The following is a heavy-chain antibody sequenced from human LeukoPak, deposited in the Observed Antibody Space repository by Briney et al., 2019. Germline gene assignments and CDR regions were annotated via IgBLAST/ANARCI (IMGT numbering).Heavy chain of an antibody. V-gene: IGHV4-59*08. CDR3: ARLSVRSATIGY. CDR2: IYYSGST. J-gene: IGHJ4*02. Sequence: SETLSLTCTVSGGSISSYYWSWIRQPPGKGLEWIGYIYYSGSTNYNPSLKSRVTISVDTSKNQFSLKLSSVTAADTAVYYCARLSVRSATIGYWGQGTLVTVSS. D-gene: IGHD4-17*01. CDR1: GGSISSYY.